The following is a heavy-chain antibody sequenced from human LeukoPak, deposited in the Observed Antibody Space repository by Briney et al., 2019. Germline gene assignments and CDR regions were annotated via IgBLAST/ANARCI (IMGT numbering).Heavy chain of an antibody. CDR2: ISDSGDST. V-gene: IGHV3-23*01. CDR1: GFTFSIYG. Sequence: GGSLRLSCAASGFTFSIYGMSWVRQAPGKGLEWVSGISDSGDSTFLPDSVKGRFIISRDNSMNTLYLQMNSLRAEDTAVYYCAKLGRSSGDSHLHHWGQGTLVTVSS. J-gene: IGHJ1*01. CDR3: AKLGRSSGDSHLHH. D-gene: IGHD3-22*01.